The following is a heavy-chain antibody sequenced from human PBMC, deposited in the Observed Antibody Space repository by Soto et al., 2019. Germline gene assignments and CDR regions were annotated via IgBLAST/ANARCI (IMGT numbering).Heavy chain of an antibody. V-gene: IGHV1-46*01. D-gene: IGHD4-17*01. CDR3: ASDPHGGRTLLAYDGIDV. CDR2: INPSGGST. J-gene: IGHJ6*02. CDR1: GYTFTSYY. Sequence: AASVKVSCKASGYTFTSYYMHWVRQAPGQGLEWMGIINPSGGSTSYAQKFQGRVTMTRDTSTSTVYMELSSLRSEDTAVYYCASDPHGGRTLLAYDGIDVWGQGTTVTVSS.